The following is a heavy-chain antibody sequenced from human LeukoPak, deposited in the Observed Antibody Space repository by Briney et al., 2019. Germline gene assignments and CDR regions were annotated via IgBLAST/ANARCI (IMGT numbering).Heavy chain of an antibody. CDR3: AGRVLGADNWFDP. V-gene: IGHV4-61*05. D-gene: IGHD2-15*01. CDR2: IYYSELT. Sequence: SETLSLTCTVSGGSISSSSYYWGWIRQPPGKGLEWIGYIYYSELTNYNPSLKSRVTISVDTSKNQVSLKLSSMTAADTAVYYCAGRVLGADNWFDPWGQGTLVTVSS. J-gene: IGHJ5*02. CDR1: GGSISSSSYY.